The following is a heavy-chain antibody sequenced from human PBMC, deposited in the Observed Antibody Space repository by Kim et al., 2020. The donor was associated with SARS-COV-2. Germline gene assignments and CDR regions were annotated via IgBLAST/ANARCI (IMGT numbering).Heavy chain of an antibody. D-gene: IGHD1-26*01. Sequence: SVKVSCKASGGTFSSYAISWVRQAPGQGLEWMGGIIPIFGTANYAQKFQGRVTITADESTSTAYMELSSLRSEDTAVYYCARERPPPLPLGATTYYYYGMDVWGQGTTVTVSS. CDR3: ARERPPPLPLGATTYYYYGMDV. CDR1: GGTFSSYA. J-gene: IGHJ6*02. V-gene: IGHV1-69*13. CDR2: IIPIFGTA.